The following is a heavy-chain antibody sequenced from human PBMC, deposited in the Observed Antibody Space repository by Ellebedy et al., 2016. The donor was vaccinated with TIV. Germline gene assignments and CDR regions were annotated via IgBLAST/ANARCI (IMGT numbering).Heavy chain of an antibody. Sequence: SLKLSCAASGFTFNDYAMHWVRQAPGKGLEWVSGISWNSGSIDYADAVKGRFTISRDNATNYLYLKMNSLRAEDTAVYYCAKDLFPSSCGPFDYWGQGTLVTVSS. CDR2: ISWNSGSI. CDR1: GFTFNDYA. J-gene: IGHJ4*02. D-gene: IGHD1-26*01. CDR3: AKDLFPSSCGPFDY. V-gene: IGHV3-9*01.